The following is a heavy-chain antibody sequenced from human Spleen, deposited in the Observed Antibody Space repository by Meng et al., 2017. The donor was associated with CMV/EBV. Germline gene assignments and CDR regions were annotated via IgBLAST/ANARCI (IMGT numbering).Heavy chain of an antibody. CDR2: INHSGST. Sequence: SETLSLTCAVYGGSFSGYYWSWIRQPPGKGLEWIGEINHSGSTNYNPSLKSRVTISVDTSKNQFSLKLSSVTAADTAVYYCAIGRGPNWFDPWGQGTLVTVSS. J-gene: IGHJ5*02. V-gene: IGHV4-34*01. CDR3: AIGRGPNWFDP. D-gene: IGHD3-10*01. CDR1: GGSFSGYY.